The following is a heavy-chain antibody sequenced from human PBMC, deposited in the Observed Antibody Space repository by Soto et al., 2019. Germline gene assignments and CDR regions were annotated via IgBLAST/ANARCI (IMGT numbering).Heavy chain of an antibody. CDR1: GFSFSDFY. D-gene: IGHD3-10*01. CDR3: ASALIRGVILY. CDR2: MSSSGGTT. Sequence: PGGSLRLSCAASGFSFSDFYMNWIRQAPGKGLEWVSYMSSSGGTTYYADCVQGRFTISRDNSKNSLYLHMNTLRAEDTAVYYCASALIRGVILYWGQGTPVTVSS. V-gene: IGHV3-11*01. J-gene: IGHJ4*02.